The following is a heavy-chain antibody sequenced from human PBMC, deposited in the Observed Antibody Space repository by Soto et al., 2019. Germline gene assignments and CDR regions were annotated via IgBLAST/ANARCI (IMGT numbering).Heavy chain of an antibody. Sequence: QITLKESGPTLVKPTQTLTLTCTFSGFSLSTSGVGVGWIRQPPGKALEWLALIYWNDDKRYSPSLKSRLTITKDTSKNQVVLTMTNMDPVVTATYYCARLYYDFWSGYYLSAPQYYFDYWGQGNLVTVSS. V-gene: IGHV2-5*01. CDR2: IYWNDDK. D-gene: IGHD3-3*01. CDR1: GFSLSTSGVG. CDR3: ARLYYDFWSGYYLSAPQYYFDY. J-gene: IGHJ4*02.